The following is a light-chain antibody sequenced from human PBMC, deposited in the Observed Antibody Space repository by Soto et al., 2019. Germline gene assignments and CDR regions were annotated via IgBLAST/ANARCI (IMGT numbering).Light chain of an antibody. CDR3: QQYGNSPRYS. V-gene: IGKV3-20*01. CDR2: GTS. Sequence: DIVLTQSPGTLSLSPGERVTLSCRASQSVSSNYLAWYQQKPGQAPRLLTYGTSSRATGIPDRFSGSGSGTDFTLTISRLEPEDFAVYYCQQYGNSPRYSFGQGTKLEIK. J-gene: IGKJ2*03. CDR1: QSVSSNY.